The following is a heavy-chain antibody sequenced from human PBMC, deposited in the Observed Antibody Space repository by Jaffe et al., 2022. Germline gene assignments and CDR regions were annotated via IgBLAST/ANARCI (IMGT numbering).Heavy chain of an antibody. Sequence: QVQLQESGPGLVKPSETLSLTCAVSGYSISSGYYWGWIRQPPGKGLEWIGSIYHSGSTYYNPSLKSRVTISVDTSKNQFSLKLSSVTAADTAVYYCARHLLYCSSTSCYAGGWFDPWGQGTLVTVSS. CDR2: IYHSGST. V-gene: IGHV4-38-2*01. CDR3: ARHLLYCSSTSCYAGGWFDP. J-gene: IGHJ5*02. D-gene: IGHD2-2*01. CDR1: GYSISSGYY.